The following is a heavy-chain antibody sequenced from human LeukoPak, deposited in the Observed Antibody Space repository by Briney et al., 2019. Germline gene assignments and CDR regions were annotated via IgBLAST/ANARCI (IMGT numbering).Heavy chain of an antibody. CDR2: ISYDGSNK. CDR3: ARDEIRGYSYGLIDY. V-gene: IGHV3-30-3*01. D-gene: IGHD5-18*01. Sequence: GGSLRLSCAASGFTFSSYAMHWVRQAPGKGLEWVAVISYDGSNKYYADSVKGRFTISRDNSKNTLYLQMNSLRAEDTAVYYCARDEIRGYSYGLIDYWGQGTLVTVSS. J-gene: IGHJ4*02. CDR1: GFTFSSYA.